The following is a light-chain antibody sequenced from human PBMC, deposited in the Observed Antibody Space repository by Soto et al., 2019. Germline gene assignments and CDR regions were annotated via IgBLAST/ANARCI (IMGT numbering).Light chain of an antibody. CDR3: SAYTSSSTLV. V-gene: IGLV2-14*01. Sequence: QSALTQPASVSGSPGQSITISCTGTSSDIGFYDYVSWYQQHPGKAPKLIIYEVINRPSGVSNRFSGSKSGNTASLTISGLQVEDEAEYSCSAYTSSSTLVFGGGTKLTVL. CDR2: EVI. CDR1: SSDIGFYDY. J-gene: IGLJ3*02.